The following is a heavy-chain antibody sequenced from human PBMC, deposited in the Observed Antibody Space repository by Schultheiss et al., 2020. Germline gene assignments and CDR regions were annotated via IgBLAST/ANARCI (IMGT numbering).Heavy chain of an antibody. J-gene: IGHJ5*02. CDR1: GGSIRSSTHY. CDR3: ARGPDIVVVPTEHLSWFDA. D-gene: IGHD2-2*01. Sequence: SETLSLTCTVSGGSIRSSTHYWGWIRQPPGKGLEWIATIFYSGSTYYNPSLKSRVTISVDTSKNQFSLKLSSVTAADTAVYYCARGPDIVVVPTEHLSWFDAWGQGTLVTVSS. V-gene: IGHV4-39*07. CDR2: IFYSGST.